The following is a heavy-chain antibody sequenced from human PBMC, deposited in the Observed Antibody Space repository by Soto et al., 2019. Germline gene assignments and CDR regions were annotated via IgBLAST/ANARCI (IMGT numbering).Heavy chain of an antibody. CDR2: ISYDGSNK. J-gene: IGHJ3*02. D-gene: IGHD3-3*01. V-gene: IGHV3-30*18. Sequence: QVQLVESGGGVVQPGRSLRLSCAASGFTFSSYGMHWVRQAPGKGLEWVAVISYDGSNKYYADSVKGRFTISRDNSKNXLXLXXNSLRAEDTAVYYCAKSFDGITIFGVVIREGAFDIWGQGTMVTVSS. CDR1: GFTFSSYG. CDR3: AKSFDGITIFGVVIREGAFDI.